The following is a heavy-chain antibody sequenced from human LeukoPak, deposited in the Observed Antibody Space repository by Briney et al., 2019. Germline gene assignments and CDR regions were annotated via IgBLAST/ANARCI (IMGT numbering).Heavy chain of an antibody. CDR2: IYYSGST. CDR1: GVSISSSNYY. J-gene: IGHJ4*02. V-gene: IGHV4-39*01. D-gene: IGHD2-2*01. Sequence: PSETLSLTCTVSGVSISSSNYYWGWIRQPPGKGLEWIGSIYYSGSTYYNPSLKSRVTISVDTSKNQFSLKLTSVTAADTAVYYCARRGCSSTSCYGGTNLPFDYWGQGTLLTVSS. CDR3: ARRGCSSTSCYGGTNLPFDY.